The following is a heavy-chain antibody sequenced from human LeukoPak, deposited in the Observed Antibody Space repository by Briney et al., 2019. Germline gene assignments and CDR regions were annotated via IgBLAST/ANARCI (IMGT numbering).Heavy chain of an antibody. J-gene: IGHJ3*01. CDR1: GYSFATYW. V-gene: IGHV5-51*01. D-gene: IGHD5-12*01. Sequence: GESLKISCKGSGYSFATYWIGWVRQMPGKGLEWMGINYPGDSDTTYSPSFQGQVTMSADKSLSTAYLQWSSLKASDTAMYYCARRVSSSGFDAFDVWGQGTMVTVSS. CDR2: NYPGDSDT. CDR3: ARRVSSSGFDAFDV.